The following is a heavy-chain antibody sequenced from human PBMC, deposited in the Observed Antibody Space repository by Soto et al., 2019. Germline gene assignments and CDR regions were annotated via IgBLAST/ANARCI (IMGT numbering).Heavy chain of an antibody. J-gene: IGHJ4*02. D-gene: IGHD6-6*01. CDR3: ASSTSSYLRPDY. CDR2: INPNSGGT. CDR1: GYTFTDYF. V-gene: IGHV1-2*02. Sequence: WASVKVSCKASGYTFTDYFIHWVRQAPGQGLEWMGWINPNSGGTNYVQKFQGRVIMTRDTSISTVYMELSRLRSDDTAVYYCASSTSSYLRPDYWGQGTLVTISS.